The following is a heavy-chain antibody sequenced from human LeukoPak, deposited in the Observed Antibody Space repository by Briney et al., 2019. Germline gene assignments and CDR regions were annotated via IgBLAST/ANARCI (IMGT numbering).Heavy chain of an antibody. J-gene: IGHJ6*03. CDR1: GFSFSNYA. CDR2: ISGGGTT. CDR3: AKGLGYCTNGECPYYYYHYMDV. Sequence: GGSLRLSCAASGFSFSNYAMTWVRQAPGAGLEWVSAISGGGTTYYADSVMGRFTISRDNSKNTLYLQMNSLRGEDAAVYYCAKGLGYCTNGECPYYYYHYMDVWGKGTTVTVSS. V-gene: IGHV3-23*01. D-gene: IGHD2-8*01.